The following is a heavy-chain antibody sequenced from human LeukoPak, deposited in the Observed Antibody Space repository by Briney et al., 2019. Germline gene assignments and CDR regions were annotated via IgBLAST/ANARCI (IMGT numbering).Heavy chain of an antibody. CDR3: ARIGPDTAIFGVVIIEQKQYYFDY. CDR1: GFTFSSYS. Sequence: PGGSLRLSCAASGFTFSSYSMNWVRQAPGKRLEWVSSISSSSRYIYSAASVKGRFTISRDNAKNSLYLQMNSLRAEDTAVYYCARIGPDTAIFGVVIIEQKQYYFDYWGQGTLVTVSS. D-gene: IGHD3-3*01. V-gene: IGHV3-21*01. J-gene: IGHJ4*02. CDR2: ISSSSRYI.